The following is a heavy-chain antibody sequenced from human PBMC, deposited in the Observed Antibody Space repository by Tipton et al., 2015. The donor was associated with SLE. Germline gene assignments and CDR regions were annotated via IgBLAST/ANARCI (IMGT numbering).Heavy chain of an antibody. J-gene: IGHJ5*02. V-gene: IGHV4-38-2*01. CDR1: GYSISSSYY. Sequence: TLSLTCAVSGYSISSSYYWGWIRQPPGKGLEWIGSFAHSGSSFYNPSLKSRVSISSDTSRNEFSLRLNSVTAADTAVYYCARHDTNYGRNWFDPWGQGTLVTVSS. CDR3: ARHDTNYGRNWFDP. D-gene: IGHD2-8*01. CDR2: FAHSGSS.